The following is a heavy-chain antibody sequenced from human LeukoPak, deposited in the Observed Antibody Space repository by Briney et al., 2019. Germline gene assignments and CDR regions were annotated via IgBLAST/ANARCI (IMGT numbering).Heavy chain of an antibody. J-gene: IGHJ4*02. V-gene: IGHV3-21*01. CDR2: ISSTSRSSYI. CDR3: ARTYAYDATGDRGH. D-gene: IGHD3-16*01. Sequence: GGSLRLSCAASGFSFSSCSMNWVRQAPGKGLEWVSSISSTSRSSYIFYAESVKGRFTISRDNAKNSLYLQMNSLRAEDTAVYYCARTYAYDATGDRGHWGQGTLVTVSS. CDR1: GFSFSSCS.